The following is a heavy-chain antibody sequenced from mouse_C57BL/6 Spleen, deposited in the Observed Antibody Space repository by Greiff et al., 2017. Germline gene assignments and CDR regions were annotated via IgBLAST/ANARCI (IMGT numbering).Heavy chain of an antibody. V-gene: IGHV1-82*01. CDR3: ARSRTTVNHYFDY. CDR1: GYAFSSSW. CDR2: IYPGDGDT. J-gene: IGHJ2*01. D-gene: IGHD1-1*01. Sequence: VQLQQSGPELVKPGASVKISCKASGYAFSSSWMNWVKQRPGKGLEWIGRIYPGDGDTNYNGKFKGKATLTADKSSSTAYMQLSSLTSEDSAVYFCARSRTTVNHYFDYWGQGTTLTVSS.